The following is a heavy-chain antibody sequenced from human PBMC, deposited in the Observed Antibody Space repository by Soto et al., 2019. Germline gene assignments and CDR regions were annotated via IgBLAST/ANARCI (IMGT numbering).Heavy chain of an antibody. D-gene: IGHD3-9*01. Sequence: SETLSLTCTVSSGSISSSSSYWGWIRQPPGKGLEWIGSIYYSGSTYYNPSLKSRVTISVDTSKNQFSLKLSSVTAADTAVYYCATTPTINHDYWGQGTLVTVSS. CDR1: SGSISSSSSY. CDR2: IYYSGST. CDR3: ATTPTINHDY. V-gene: IGHV4-39*01. J-gene: IGHJ4*02.